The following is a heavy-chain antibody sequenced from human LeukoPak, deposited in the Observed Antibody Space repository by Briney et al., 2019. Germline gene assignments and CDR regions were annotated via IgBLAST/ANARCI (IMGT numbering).Heavy chain of an antibody. Sequence: GGSLRLSCAASGFTFSSFAMSWVRQAPGRGLEWVSAISGSGTYTYYADSVKGRFTISRDNSENTLYLQMDSLGADDTAVYYCAGPGQYYFDYWGQGTLVTVSS. CDR3: AGPGQYYFDY. V-gene: IGHV3-23*01. D-gene: IGHD1-1*01. J-gene: IGHJ4*02. CDR2: ISGSGTYT. CDR1: GFTFSSFA.